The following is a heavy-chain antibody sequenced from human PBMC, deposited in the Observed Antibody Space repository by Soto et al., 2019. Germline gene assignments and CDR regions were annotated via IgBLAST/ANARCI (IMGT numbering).Heavy chain of an antibody. Sequence: SETLSLICAVYGGSFSGYYWTWIRQPPGKGLEWLGEINHSGNTNYNPSLKSRVTISIDTSKNQFSLKLSSVTAADTAVYYCARCRRWPRYQDNWVAPWGQGTLVTVSS. D-gene: IGHD5-12*01. J-gene: IGHJ5*02. CDR1: GGSFSGYY. CDR2: INHSGNT. V-gene: IGHV4-34*01. CDR3: ARCRRWPRYQDNWVAP.